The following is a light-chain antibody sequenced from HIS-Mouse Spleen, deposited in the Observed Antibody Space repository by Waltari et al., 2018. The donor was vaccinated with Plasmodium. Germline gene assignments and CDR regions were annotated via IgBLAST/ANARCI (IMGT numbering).Light chain of an antibody. CDR1: ALPKQY. CDR3: YSTDSSGNHRV. V-gene: IGLV3-10*01. CDR2: EDS. Sequence: SYELTQPPSVSVSPGQPARLTCSGDALPKQYAYWYQQKSGQAPVLVINEDSKRPSGIPERFSGSSSGTMATLTISGAQVEDEADYYCYSTDSSGNHRVFGGGTKLTVL. J-gene: IGLJ3*02.